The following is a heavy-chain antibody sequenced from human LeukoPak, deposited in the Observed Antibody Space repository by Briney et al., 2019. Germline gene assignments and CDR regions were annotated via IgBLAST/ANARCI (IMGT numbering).Heavy chain of an antibody. CDR1: GGAISTGAYY. CDR3: ASGTIGGFPVN. Sequence: PSQTLSLTCTVYGGAISTGAYYWSWIRQHPGKGPEWIGLIYFSESSHNNLSLKRRLTVSVHTSKNPFTLPLTYVTAAHWAVYYGASGTIGGFPVNWGQGTLVAVSS. V-gene: IGHV4-31*03. D-gene: IGHD3-16*01. CDR2: IYFSESS. J-gene: IGHJ4*02.